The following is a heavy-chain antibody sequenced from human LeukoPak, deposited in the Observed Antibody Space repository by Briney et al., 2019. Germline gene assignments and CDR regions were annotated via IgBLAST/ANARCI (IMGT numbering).Heavy chain of an antibody. Sequence: ASVKVSCKASGYTFTSYDINWARQATGQGLEWMGWMNPNSGNTGYAQKFQGRVTMTRNTSISTAYMELSSLRSEDTAVYYCARGHRESSGWYYFDYWGQGTLVTVSS. CDR2: MNPNSGNT. V-gene: IGHV1-8*01. CDR3: ARGHRESSGWYYFDY. J-gene: IGHJ4*02. D-gene: IGHD6-19*01. CDR1: GYTFTSYD.